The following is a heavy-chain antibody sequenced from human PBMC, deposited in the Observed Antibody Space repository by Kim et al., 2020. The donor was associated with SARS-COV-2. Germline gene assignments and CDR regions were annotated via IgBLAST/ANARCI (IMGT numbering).Heavy chain of an antibody. CDR1: GGTFSSYA. CDR2: IIPIFGTA. J-gene: IGHJ2*01. D-gene: IGHD4-17*01. CDR3: ASPHPHPATVTTTWSGWYFDL. V-gene: IGHV1-69*13. Sequence: SVKVSCKASGGTFSSYAISWVRQAPGQGLEWMGGIIPIFGTANYAQKFQGRVTITADESTSTAYMELSSLRSEDTAVYYCASPHPHPATVTTTWSGWYFDLWGRGTLVTVSS.